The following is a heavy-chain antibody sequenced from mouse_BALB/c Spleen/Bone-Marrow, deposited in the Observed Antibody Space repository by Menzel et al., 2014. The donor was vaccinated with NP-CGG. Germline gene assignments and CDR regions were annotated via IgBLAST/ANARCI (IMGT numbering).Heavy chain of an antibody. CDR1: GYTFTSYW. V-gene: IGHV1S22*01. CDR2: IYPGSGST. D-gene: IGHD2-14*01. CDR3: TRRYEIYYAMDY. J-gene: IGHJ4*01. Sequence: LQQSGSELVRAGASVKLSCKASGYTFTSYWMHWVKQRPGQGLEWIGNIYPGSGSTNYDEKFKSKATLTVDTSSSTAYMQLSSLTSEDSAVYYCTRRYEIYYAMDYWGQGTSVTVSS.